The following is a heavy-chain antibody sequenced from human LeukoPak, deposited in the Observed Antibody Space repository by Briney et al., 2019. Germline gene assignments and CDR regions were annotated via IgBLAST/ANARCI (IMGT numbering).Heavy chain of an antibody. D-gene: IGHD6-19*01. Sequence: GGSLRLSCAASEFSVGSNYMTWVRQAPGKGLEWVSLIYSGGSTYYADSVKGRFTISRDNSKNTLYLQMNSLRAEDTAVYYCARDGSGWSRDYWGQGTLVTVSS. CDR1: EFSVGSNY. CDR3: ARDGSGWSRDY. CDR2: IYSGGST. V-gene: IGHV3-66*01. J-gene: IGHJ4*02.